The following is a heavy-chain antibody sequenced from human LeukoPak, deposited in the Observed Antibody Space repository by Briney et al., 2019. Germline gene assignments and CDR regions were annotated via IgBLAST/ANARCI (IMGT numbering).Heavy chain of an antibody. CDR1: GFTFSSYS. V-gene: IGHV3-21*01. CDR3: ARDRYYGSGLYYGMDV. J-gene: IGHJ6*02. D-gene: IGHD3-10*01. Sequence: GGSLRLSCAASGFTFSSYSMNWVRQTPGKGLEWVSSISSSSSYIYYADSVKGRFTISRDNAKNSLYLQMNSLRAEDTAVYYCARDRYYGSGLYYGMDVWGQGTTVTVSS. CDR2: ISSSSSYI.